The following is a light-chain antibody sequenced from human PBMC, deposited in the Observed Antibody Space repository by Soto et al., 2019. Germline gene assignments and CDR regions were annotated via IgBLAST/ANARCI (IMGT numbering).Light chain of an antibody. CDR3: QQYGTSLIT. CDR2: GAS. V-gene: IGKV3-20*01. Sequence: EIVLTQSPATLSLSPGEGATLSCRASHSVSTSYFAWYQQKPGQAPRLLIYGASNRATDIPDRFSGSGSGPDVTLTISRLETEDFAVYYCQQYGTSLITFGGGTQVEIK. J-gene: IGKJ4*01. CDR1: HSVSTSY.